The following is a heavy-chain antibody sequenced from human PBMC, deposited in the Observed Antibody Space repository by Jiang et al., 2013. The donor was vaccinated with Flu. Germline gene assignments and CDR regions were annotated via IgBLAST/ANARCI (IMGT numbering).Heavy chain of an antibody. J-gene: IGHJ6*02. CDR2: IIPIFGTA. CDR3: ARVGCSSTSCYSYYGMDV. CDR1: GGTFSSYA. Sequence: GAEVKKPGSSVKVSCKASGGTFSSYAISWVRQAPGQGLEWMGGIIPIFGTANYAQKFQGRVTITADESTSTAYMELSSLRSEDTAVYYCARVGCSSTSCYSYYGMDVWGQGTTVTVSS. V-gene: IGHV1-69*01. D-gene: IGHD2-2*02.